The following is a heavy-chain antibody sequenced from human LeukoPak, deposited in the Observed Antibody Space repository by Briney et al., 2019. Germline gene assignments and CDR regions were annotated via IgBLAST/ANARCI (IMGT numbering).Heavy chain of an antibody. J-gene: IGHJ3*02. D-gene: IGHD2-15*01. Sequence: ASVKVSCKASGGTFSSYAISWVRQAPGQGLEWMGGIIPIFGTANYAQKFQGRVTITADESTSTAYMELSSLRSEDTAVYYCVRSGYCYGGTCHSGAFDIWGQGTVVTVSS. V-gene: IGHV1-69*01. CDR1: GGTFSSYA. CDR3: VRSGYCYGGTCHSGAFDI. CDR2: IIPIFGTA.